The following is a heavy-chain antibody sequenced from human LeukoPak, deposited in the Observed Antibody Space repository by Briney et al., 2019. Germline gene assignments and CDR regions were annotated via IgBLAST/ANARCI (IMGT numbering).Heavy chain of an antibody. V-gene: IGHV4-39*01. CDR3: ARYSGSHYAFDI. CDR1: GGAITDSNYY. J-gene: IGHJ3*02. CDR2: IYYNGKT. D-gene: IGHD1-26*01. Sequence: SSETLSLTCTVSGGAITDSNYYWGWIRQPPGEGLEWIGNIYYNGKTFYNESVKSRVTISVDTSKNQFFLKLNSVTAADTALFYCARYSGSHYAFDIWGQGTMVTVSS.